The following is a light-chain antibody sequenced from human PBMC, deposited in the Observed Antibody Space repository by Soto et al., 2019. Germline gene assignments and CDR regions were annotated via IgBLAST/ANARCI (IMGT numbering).Light chain of an antibody. CDR2: DTS. Sequence: EIVLTQSQGTLTLSPGERATLSCRASQGVTSTYLAWYQQRPGQTPTLLISDTSIRATGIPDRFSGSGSGTDFTLAISRLEPEDLAVYDCQQYGTSTITVGQGTRREIK. V-gene: IGKV3-20*01. CDR1: QGVTSTY. J-gene: IGKJ5*01. CDR3: QQYGTSTIT.